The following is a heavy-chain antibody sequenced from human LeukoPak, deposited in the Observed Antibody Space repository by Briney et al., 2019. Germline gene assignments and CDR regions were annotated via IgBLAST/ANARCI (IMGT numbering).Heavy chain of an antibody. Sequence: GGSLRLSCAASEFTLSNYAMNWVRQAPGKGLEWVSGISGSGGSTYYADSVKGRFTISRDNAKNSLYLQMNSLRAEDTAVYYCARGGGVGATAGYYFDYWGQGTLVTVSS. V-gene: IGHV3-23*01. J-gene: IGHJ4*02. CDR1: EFTLSNYA. D-gene: IGHD1-26*01. CDR2: ISGSGGST. CDR3: ARGGGVGATAGYYFDY.